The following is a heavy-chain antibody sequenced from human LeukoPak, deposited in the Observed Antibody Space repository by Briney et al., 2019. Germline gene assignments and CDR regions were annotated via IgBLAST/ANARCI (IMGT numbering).Heavy chain of an antibody. V-gene: IGHV3-23*01. Sequence: GGSLRLSCAASGVTFSSSAMNWVRQAPGTRPQWVSTVRGSGGDTYYADSVKGRFTISRDTSKNTLYLQMNSLRAEDTAVYYCATGTMVRGPNVDYWGQGTLVTVSS. CDR2: VRGSGGDT. D-gene: IGHD3-10*01. CDR1: GVTFSSSA. J-gene: IGHJ4*02. CDR3: ATGTMVRGPNVDY.